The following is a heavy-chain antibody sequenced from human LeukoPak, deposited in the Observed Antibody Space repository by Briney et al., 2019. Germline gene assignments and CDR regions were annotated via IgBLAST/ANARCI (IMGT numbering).Heavy chain of an antibody. J-gene: IGHJ4*02. V-gene: IGHV3-11*04. CDR1: GFSFSDYY. D-gene: IGHD1-26*01. Sequence: GGSLRLSCAASGFSFSDYYMTWIRQAPGKGLEWVSYISTSTTTIYYANSVKGRFTISRNNAKKSLYLQMNSLRVEDTGVYYCASWGEGALDNWGQGTLVTVSS. CDR2: ISTSTTTI. CDR3: ASWGEGALDN.